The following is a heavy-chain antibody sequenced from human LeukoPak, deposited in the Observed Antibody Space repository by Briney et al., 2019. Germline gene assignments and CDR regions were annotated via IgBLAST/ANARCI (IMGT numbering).Heavy chain of an antibody. Sequence: PGGSLRLSCAASGFTVSSNYMSWVRQAPGKGLEWASVIYSGGSTYYADSVKGRFTISRDNSKNTLHLQMNSLRAEDTAVYYCARLRWGDWFDPWGQGTLVTVSS. CDR1: GFTVSSNY. J-gene: IGHJ5*02. CDR3: ARLRWGDWFDP. CDR2: IYSGGST. D-gene: IGHD4-23*01. V-gene: IGHV3-66*02.